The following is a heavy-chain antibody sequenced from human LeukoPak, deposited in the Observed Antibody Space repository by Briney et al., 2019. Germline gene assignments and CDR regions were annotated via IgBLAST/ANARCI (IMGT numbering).Heavy chain of an antibody. Sequence: GGSLRLSCAASGFTFSSYAMSWVRQAPGKGLEWVAGIGGSGGGTNYADSVKGRFTISRDNPKNTLYLQMNSLRADDTAVYFCAKRGVVIRVILVGFHKEAYYFDSWGQGALVTVSS. CDR3: AKRGVVIRVILVGFHKEAYYFDS. V-gene: IGHV3-23*01. CDR1: GFTFSSYA. J-gene: IGHJ4*02. D-gene: IGHD3-22*01. CDR2: IGGSGGGT.